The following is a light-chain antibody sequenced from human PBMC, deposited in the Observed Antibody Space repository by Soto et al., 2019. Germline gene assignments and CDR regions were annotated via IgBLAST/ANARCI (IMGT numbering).Light chain of an antibody. CDR2: SNN. J-gene: IGLJ1*01. CDR1: SSNIGSNT. Sequence: QSVLTQPPSASGTPGQRVTISCSGSSSNIGSNTVNWYQQLPGTAPKLLIYSNNQRPSGVPDRFSGSKSGTSASLAISGLQSEDEADYYCPVWDDRLNGIYVVETGTKVTVL. CDR3: PVWDDRLNGIYV. V-gene: IGLV1-44*01.